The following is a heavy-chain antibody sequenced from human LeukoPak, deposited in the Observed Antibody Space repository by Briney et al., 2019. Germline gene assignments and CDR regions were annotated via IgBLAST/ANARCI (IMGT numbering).Heavy chain of an antibody. Sequence: GGSLRLSCAASGFTFSGSAMHWVRQASGKGLEWVGRIRSKTNSYATAYAASVKGRFTISRDDSKNTAYLQMNSLKTEDTAVYYCTSPTRSGSYEPNAFDIWGQGTMVAVSS. V-gene: IGHV3-73*01. CDR1: GFTFSGSA. J-gene: IGHJ3*02. CDR2: IRSKTNSYAT. CDR3: TSPTRSGSYEPNAFDI. D-gene: IGHD1-26*01.